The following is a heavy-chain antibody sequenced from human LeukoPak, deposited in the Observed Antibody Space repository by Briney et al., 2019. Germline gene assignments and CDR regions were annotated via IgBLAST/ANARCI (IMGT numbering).Heavy chain of an antibody. CDR3: AKDGSHSHGMDV. CDR2: ISGSGRST. J-gene: IGHJ6*02. V-gene: IGHV3-23*01. D-gene: IGHD2-2*03. Sequence: GVLRLSCAASGFTFSSYAMSWVRQAPGKGLEWVSAISGSGRSTYYADSVKGRFTISRDNSKNTLYLQMNSLRAEDTAVYYCAKDGSHSHGMDVWGQGTTVTVSS. CDR1: GFTFSSYA.